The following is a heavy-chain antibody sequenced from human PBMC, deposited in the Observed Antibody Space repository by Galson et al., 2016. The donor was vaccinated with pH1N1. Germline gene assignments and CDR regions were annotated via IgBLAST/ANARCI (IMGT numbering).Heavy chain of an antibody. J-gene: IGHJ4*02. Sequence: SVKVSCKASGYTFTSNDISWVRQAPGQGLEWMGWSSTYNGSTSYAQKFQGRVTMTRDTSTSTVYMELISLRSEDTAVYYCARVSVHSSSWRPGDYWGQGTLVTVSS. CDR3: ARVSVHSSSWRPGDY. V-gene: IGHV1-18*01. D-gene: IGHD6-13*01. CDR2: SSTYNGST. CDR1: GYTFTSND.